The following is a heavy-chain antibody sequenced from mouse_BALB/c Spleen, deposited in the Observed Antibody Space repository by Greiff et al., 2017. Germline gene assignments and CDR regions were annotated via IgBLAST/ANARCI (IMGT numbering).Heavy chain of an antibody. CDR1: GFSLTSYG. Sequence: QVQLKESGPGLVAPSQSLSITCTVSGFSLTSYGVHWVRQPPGKGLEWLGVIWAGGSTNYNSALMSRLSISKDNSKSQVFLKMNSLQTDDTAMYYCARDRYDEGYYFDYWGQGTTLTVSS. V-gene: IGHV2-9*02. D-gene: IGHD2-14*01. CDR3: ARDRYDEGYYFDY. J-gene: IGHJ2*01. CDR2: IWAGGST.